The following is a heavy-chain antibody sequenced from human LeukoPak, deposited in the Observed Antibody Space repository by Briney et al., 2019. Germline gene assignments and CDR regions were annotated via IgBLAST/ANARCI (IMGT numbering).Heavy chain of an antibody. Sequence: SETLSLTCNVSNDSINNFYWTWIRQPAGRGLEWIGTVSTSDTPHYNPSLKSRVAISIDKSKNHFSLRLISVTAAATAVYFCAGDYSSLVMGHWGQGTPVTVSS. V-gene: IGHV4-4*07. CDR3: AGDYSSLVMGH. CDR1: NDSINNFY. D-gene: IGHD4-17*01. CDR2: VSTSDTP. J-gene: IGHJ4*02.